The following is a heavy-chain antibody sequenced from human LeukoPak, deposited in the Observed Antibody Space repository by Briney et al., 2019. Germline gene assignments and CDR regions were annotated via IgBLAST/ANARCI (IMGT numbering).Heavy chain of an antibody. V-gene: IGHV1-8*03. D-gene: IGHD3-22*01. Sequence: ASVKVSCKASGYTFTSYDINWVRQATGQGLEWMGWMNPNSGNTGYAQKFQGRVTITRNTSISTAYMELSSLRSEDTAVYYCASGDHYYDSSGYGYWGQGTLVTVSS. CDR3: ASGDHYYDSSGYGY. J-gene: IGHJ4*02. CDR1: GYTFTSYD. CDR2: MNPNSGNT.